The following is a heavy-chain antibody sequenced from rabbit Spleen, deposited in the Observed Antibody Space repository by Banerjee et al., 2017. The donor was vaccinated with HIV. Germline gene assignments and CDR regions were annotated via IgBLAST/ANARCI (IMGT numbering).Heavy chain of an antibody. CDR1: GVSLNDKDV. V-gene: IGHV1S45*01. Sequence: QEQLEESGGGLVKPEGSLTLTCKASGVSLNDKDVMCWVRQAPGKGLEWIACIDAGSSGNTYSATWAKGRFTISKTSSTTVTLQMTSLTAADTATYFCARMSDYVSGRAIDLWGQGTLVTVS. D-gene: IGHD1-1*01. CDR2: IDAGSSGNT. J-gene: IGHJ4*01. CDR3: ARMSDYVSGRAIDL.